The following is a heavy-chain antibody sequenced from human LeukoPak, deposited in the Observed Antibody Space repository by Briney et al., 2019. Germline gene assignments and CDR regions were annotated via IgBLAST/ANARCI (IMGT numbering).Heavy chain of an antibody. D-gene: IGHD5-12*01. CDR3: ARVVRGDSGSNWFDP. CDR2: IYPGDSDT. Sequence: GESLKISCKGSGYSFTSYWIGWVRQMPGKGLEWMGIIYPGDSDTRYSPSFQGQVTISADKAISTAYLQWSSLKASDTAMYYCARVVRGDSGSNWFDPWGQGTLVTVSS. CDR1: GYSFTSYW. V-gene: IGHV5-51*01. J-gene: IGHJ5*02.